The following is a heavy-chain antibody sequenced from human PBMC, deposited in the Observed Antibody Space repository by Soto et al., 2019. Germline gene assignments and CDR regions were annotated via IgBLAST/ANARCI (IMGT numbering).Heavy chain of an antibody. CDR2: IYYSGST. CDR3: ARDKGFGILTDHYWYFDL. J-gene: IGHJ2*01. V-gene: IGHV4-59*01. Sequence: QVQLQESGPGLVKPSETLSLTCTVSGGSISSYYWSWIRQPPGKGLEWIGYIYYSGSTNYNPSLKRRVTISVDTSKNQFSLKLSSVTAADTAVYYCARDKGFGILTDHYWYFDLWGRGTLVTVSS. D-gene: IGHD3-9*01. CDR1: GGSISSYY.